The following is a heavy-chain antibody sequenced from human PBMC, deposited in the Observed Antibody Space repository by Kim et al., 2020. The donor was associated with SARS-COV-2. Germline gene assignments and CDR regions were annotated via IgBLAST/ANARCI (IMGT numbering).Heavy chain of an antibody. D-gene: IGHD6-13*01. V-gene: IGHV3-53*01. J-gene: IGHJ5*02. Sequence: KGRFTIARGKSKNTLYLRMTSLRAEDTAVYYCARTGYSRSWTTPENWFDPWGQGTLVTVSS. CDR3: ARTGYSRSWTTPENWFDP.